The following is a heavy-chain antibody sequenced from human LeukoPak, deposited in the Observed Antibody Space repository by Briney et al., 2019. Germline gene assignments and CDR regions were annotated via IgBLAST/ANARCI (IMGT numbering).Heavy chain of an antibody. CDR2: INHSGST. V-gene: IGHV4-34*01. Sequence: KPSETLSLTCTVSGGSISSYYWSWIRQPPGKGLEWIGEINHSGSTNYNPSLKSRVTISVDTSKNQFSLKLSSVTAADTAVYYCASSSYMGLHLGARVRFDYWGQGTLVTVSS. J-gene: IGHJ4*02. CDR1: GGSISSYY. D-gene: IGHD3-16*01. CDR3: ASSSYMGLHLGARVRFDY.